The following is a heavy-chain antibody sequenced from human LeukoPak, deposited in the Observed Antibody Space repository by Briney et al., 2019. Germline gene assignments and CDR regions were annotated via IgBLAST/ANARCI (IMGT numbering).Heavy chain of an antibody. CDR2: IWYDGSNK. V-gene: IGHV3-33*01. CDR1: GFTFSSYG. CDR3: ARDTQGIAAAILSSNGVDV. J-gene: IGHJ6*02. Sequence: GGSLRLSCAASGFTFSSYGMHWVRQAPGKGLEWVAVIWYDGSNKYYAECVKGRFTIYRDNSKNTLYLQMNSLRAEDTAVYYCARDTQGIAAAILSSNGVDVWGQGTTVTVSS. D-gene: IGHD6-13*01.